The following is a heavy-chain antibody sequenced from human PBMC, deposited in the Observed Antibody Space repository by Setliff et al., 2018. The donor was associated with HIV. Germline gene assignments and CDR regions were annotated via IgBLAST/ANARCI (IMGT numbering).Heavy chain of an antibody. CDR3: AREADGIDY. CDR2: IHYTANT. V-gene: IGHV4-39*02. Sequence: NPSETLSLTCTVSGDSITRSTYYWGWIRQPPGKGLQWIGSIHYTANTYSNPSLKSRVTISVDASKNQISLKLTSVTAADTAIYFCAREADGIDYWGQGSLVTVSS. D-gene: IGHD2-15*01. CDR1: GDSITRSTYY. J-gene: IGHJ4*02.